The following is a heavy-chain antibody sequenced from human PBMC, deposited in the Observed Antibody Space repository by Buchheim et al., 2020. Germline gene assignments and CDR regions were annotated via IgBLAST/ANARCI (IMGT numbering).Heavy chain of an antibody. CDR2: ISYSGST. CDR1: GGSISSYY. D-gene: IGHD7-27*01. CDR3: ARDTRSGLGYYGMDV. J-gene: IGHJ6*02. Sequence: QVQLQESGPGLVKPSETLSLTCTVSGGSISSYYWSWIRQPPGKGLEWIGYISYSGSTNYNPSLKSRGPISVATSKNQFSLKLSSVTAADTAVYYCARDTRSGLGYYGMDVWGQGTT. V-gene: IGHV4-59*01.